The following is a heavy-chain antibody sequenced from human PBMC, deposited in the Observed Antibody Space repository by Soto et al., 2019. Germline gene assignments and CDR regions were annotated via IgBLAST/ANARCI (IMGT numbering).Heavy chain of an antibody. CDR3: ARVYCSTTTCHVQAFDS. D-gene: IGHD2-2*01. CDR1: GFTFSSYE. Sequence: GGSLRLSCAASGFTFSSYEMNWVRQAPGKTLEWVSYISSAGDSSYYADSVKSRFTISRDNTKNSLYLQMNSLRVEDTAVYYCARVYCSTTTCHVQAFDSWGQGTLVTVSS. V-gene: IGHV3-48*03. J-gene: IGHJ4*02. CDR2: ISSAGDSS.